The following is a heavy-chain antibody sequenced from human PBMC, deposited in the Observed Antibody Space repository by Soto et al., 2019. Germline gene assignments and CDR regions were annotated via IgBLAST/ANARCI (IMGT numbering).Heavy chain of an antibody. V-gene: IGHV3-43D*04. J-gene: IGHJ6*02. CDR1: GFTFDDYA. CDR3: ARNGGYDILPGYSNREYSYGMDV. Sequence: GGSLRLSCAAAGFTFDDYAIRWVRPAPGKGLEWVALVSWDGSSTEYAASLKARLTNCRDHSKISLSLQMLSLRANDTALYYCARNGGYDILPGYSNREYSYGMDVWGQGTPVTVSS. CDR2: VSWDGSST. D-gene: IGHD3-9*01.